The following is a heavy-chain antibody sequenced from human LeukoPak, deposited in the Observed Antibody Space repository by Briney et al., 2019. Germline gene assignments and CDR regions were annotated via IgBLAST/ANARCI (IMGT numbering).Heavy chain of an antibody. CDR3: TRGADFWSGYSKYYYYMDV. J-gene: IGHJ6*03. V-gene: IGHV3-49*04. CDR1: GFTFGDYA. Sequence: GGSLRLSCTASGFTFGDYAMSWVRQAPGKGLEWVGFIRSKAYGGTTEYAASVKGRFTISRDDSKSIAYLQMNSLKTEDTAVYYCTRGADFWSGYSKYYYYMDVWGKGTTVTASS. D-gene: IGHD3-3*01. CDR2: IRSKAYGGTT.